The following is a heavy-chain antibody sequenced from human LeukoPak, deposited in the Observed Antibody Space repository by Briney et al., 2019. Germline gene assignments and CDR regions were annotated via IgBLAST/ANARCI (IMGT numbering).Heavy chain of an antibody. CDR1: GGSISSGSYY. CDR2: IYTSGST. CDR3: ARDEIAVAAQTA. V-gene: IGHV4-61*02. Sequence: SETLSLTCTVSGGSISSGSYYWSWIRQPAGKGLEWIGRIYTSGSTNYNPSLKSRVTISVDTSKNQFSLKLSSVTAADTAVYYCARDEIAVAAQTAWGQGTMVTVSS. D-gene: IGHD6-19*01. J-gene: IGHJ3*01.